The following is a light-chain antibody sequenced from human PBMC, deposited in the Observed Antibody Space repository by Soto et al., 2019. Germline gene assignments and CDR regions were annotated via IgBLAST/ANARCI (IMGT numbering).Light chain of an antibody. CDR1: QSVSSY. J-gene: IGKJ1*01. V-gene: IGKV3-20*01. CDR3: QQYGSSLWT. Sequence: IVLTQSPLTLALSPGERPALSGRAHQSVSSYLAWYQQKPAQAPRLLIYGASSRATGIPDRFSGSGSGTDFTLTISRLEPEDFAVYYCQQYGSSLWTFGQGTKVDIK. CDR2: GAS.